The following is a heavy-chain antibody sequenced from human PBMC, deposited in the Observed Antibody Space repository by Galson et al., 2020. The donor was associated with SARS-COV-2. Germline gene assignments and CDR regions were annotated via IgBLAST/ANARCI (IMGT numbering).Heavy chain of an antibody. CDR1: GGSFSGYY. Sequence: SETLSLTCAVYGGSFSGYYWSWIRQPPGKGLEWIGEINHSGSTNYNPSLKSRVTISVDTSKNQFSLKLSSVTAADTAVYYCARVGGLYSSSTSDYYYGMDVWGQGTTVTVSS. D-gene: IGHD6-6*01. CDR2: INHSGST. V-gene: IGHV4-34*01. J-gene: IGHJ6*02. CDR3: ARVGGLYSSSTSDYYYGMDV.